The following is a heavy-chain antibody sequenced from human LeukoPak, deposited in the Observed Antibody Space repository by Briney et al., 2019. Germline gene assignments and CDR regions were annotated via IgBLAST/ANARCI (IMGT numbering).Heavy chain of an antibody. V-gene: IGHV4-59*01. CDR2: IYYSGST. D-gene: IGHD3-16*01. J-gene: IGHJ5*02. Sequence: PSGTLSLTCTDSGGSISSYYWSWIRQPPGKGLEWMGYIYYSGSTNYNPSLKSRVTISVVTSKNQFSLKLSSVTAADTAVYYCARVGLAYASSYNWFDPWGQGTLVTVSS. CDR1: GGSISSYY. CDR3: ARVGLAYASSYNWFDP.